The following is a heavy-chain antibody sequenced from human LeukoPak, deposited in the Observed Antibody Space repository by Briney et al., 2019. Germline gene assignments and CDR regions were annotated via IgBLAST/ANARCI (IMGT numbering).Heavy chain of an antibody. CDR3: TTEAGDD. Sequence: GGSLRLSCAASGFTFSNYAMNWVRQAPGKGLEWVGHIKSKTDGGTTDYAAPVKGRFTISRDDSKNTLYLQMDSLKTEDTAVYYCTTEAGDDWGQGTLVTVSS. J-gene: IGHJ4*02. D-gene: IGHD5-24*01. V-gene: IGHV3-15*01. CDR2: IKSKTDGGTT. CDR1: GFTFSNYA.